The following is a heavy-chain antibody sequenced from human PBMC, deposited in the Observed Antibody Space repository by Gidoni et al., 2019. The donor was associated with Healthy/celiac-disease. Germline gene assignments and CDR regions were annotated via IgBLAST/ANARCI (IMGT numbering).Heavy chain of an antibody. J-gene: IGHJ4*02. V-gene: IGHV4-39*01. CDR2: IYYSGST. CDR3: ARLSDSSGNRPYYFDY. CDR1: GGSISSSSYY. Sequence: QLQLQESGPGLVKPSETLSLTCTVSGGSISSSSYYWGWIRQPPGKGLEWIGSIYYSGSTYYNPSLKSRVTISVDTSKNQFSLKLSSVTAADTAVYYCARLSDSSGNRPYYFDYWGQGTLVTVSS. D-gene: IGHD3-22*01.